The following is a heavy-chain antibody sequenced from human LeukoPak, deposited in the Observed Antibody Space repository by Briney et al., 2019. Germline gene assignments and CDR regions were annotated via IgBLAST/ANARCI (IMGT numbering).Heavy chain of an antibody. V-gene: IGHV4-34*01. CDR3: ARGRYDYFGIRGADSFDI. D-gene: IGHD5-12*01. Sequence: SETLSLTCAVYGGSFGGYFWSWIRQPPGKGLEWIGEINHSGSTNYNPSLKSRVTISVDTSKNHFSLRLSSVTAADTAVYYCARGRYDYFGIRGADSFDIWGQGTMVTVSS. J-gene: IGHJ3*02. CDR1: GGSFGGYF. CDR2: INHSGST.